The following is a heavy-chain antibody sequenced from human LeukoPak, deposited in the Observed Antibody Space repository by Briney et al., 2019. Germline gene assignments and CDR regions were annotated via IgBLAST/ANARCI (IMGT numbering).Heavy chain of an antibody. CDR2: IKQDGRET. CDR1: GFTLSSYE. Sequence: GGSLRLSCTVSGFTLSSYEMSWIRQAPGKGLEWVANIKQDGRETYYVDSVQGRFTISRDNAKNSLYLQMNSLRVEDTAIYYCARPGLYCSGGSCYPFENWGQGNLVTVSS. D-gene: IGHD2-15*01. J-gene: IGHJ4*02. V-gene: IGHV3-7*03. CDR3: ARPGLYCSGGSCYPFEN.